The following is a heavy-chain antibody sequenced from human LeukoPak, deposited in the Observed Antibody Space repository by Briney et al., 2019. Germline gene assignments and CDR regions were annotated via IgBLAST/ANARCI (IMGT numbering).Heavy chain of an antibody. CDR3: AKGEVAVVAASPEY. CDR2: ISYDGLYK. V-gene: IGHV3-30*18. J-gene: IGHJ4*02. CDR1: GFTFSSYA. D-gene: IGHD2-15*01. Sequence: GGSLRLSCAASGFTFSSYAMHWVRQSPGKGLEWVAVISYDGLYKYSADSVQDRFNVSRDNSKNTLYLQMNSLRREDTALYYCAKGEVAVVAASPEYWGQGTLVTVSS.